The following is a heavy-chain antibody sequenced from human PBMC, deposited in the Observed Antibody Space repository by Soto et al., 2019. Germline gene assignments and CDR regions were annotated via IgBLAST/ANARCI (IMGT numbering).Heavy chain of an antibody. V-gene: IGHV4-34*01. J-gene: IGHJ4*02. CDR3: ARDKITGLFDY. CDR1: GGSFSGYY. D-gene: IGHD2-8*02. Sequence: QVQLQQWGAGLLKPSETLSLTCAVYGGSFSGYYWTWIRQPPGTGLEWIGEINHSGSTNYNPSLKSRVTISVDTSKNQLSLKLTSVTAADTAVYYCARDKITGLFDYWGQGTLVTVYS. CDR2: INHSGST.